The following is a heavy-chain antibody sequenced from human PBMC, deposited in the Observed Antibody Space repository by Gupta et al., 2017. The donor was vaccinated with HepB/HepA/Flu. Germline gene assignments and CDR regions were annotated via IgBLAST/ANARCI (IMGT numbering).Heavy chain of an antibody. J-gene: IGHJ4*02. D-gene: IGHD4-4*01. CDR3: ARMGYSTVTTRSDY. V-gene: IGHV5-51*01. CDR1: GYSFTSYW. CDR2: IYPGDSDT. Sequence: ICCSGSGYSFTSYWIGWVRQMPGKGLEWMGIIYPGDSDTRYSPSFQGQVTISADKSISTAYLQWSSLKASDTAMYYCARMGYSTVTTRSDYWGQGTLVTVSS.